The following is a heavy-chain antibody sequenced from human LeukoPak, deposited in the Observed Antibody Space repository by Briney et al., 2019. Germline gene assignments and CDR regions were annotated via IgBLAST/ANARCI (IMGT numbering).Heavy chain of an antibody. CDR1: GGSISSYY. D-gene: IGHD3-22*01. V-gene: IGHV4-59*01. CDR2: IYYSGST. Sequence: SETLSLTCTVSGGSISSYYWSWIRQPPGKGLEWIGYIYYSGSTNYNPSLKSRVTISVDTSKNQFSLKLSSVTAADTAVYYCAGFYPNYYDSSGMDVWGQGTTVTVSS. J-gene: IGHJ6*02. CDR3: AGFYPNYYDSSGMDV.